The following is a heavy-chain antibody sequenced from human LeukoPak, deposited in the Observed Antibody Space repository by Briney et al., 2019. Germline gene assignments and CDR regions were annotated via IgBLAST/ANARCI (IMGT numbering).Heavy chain of an antibody. Sequence: GGSLRLSCAASGFTFSSYGMHWVRQAPGKGLEGVAVIWYDGSNKYYADSVKGRFTISRDNSKNTLYLQMNSLRAEDTAVYYCARGGVATIGIDYWGQGTLVTVSS. CDR1: GFTFSSYG. D-gene: IGHD5-12*01. J-gene: IGHJ4*02. CDR3: ARGGVATIGIDY. V-gene: IGHV3-33*01. CDR2: IWYDGSNK.